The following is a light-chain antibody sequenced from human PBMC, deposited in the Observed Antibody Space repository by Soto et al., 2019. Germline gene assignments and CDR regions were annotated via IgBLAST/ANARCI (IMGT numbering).Light chain of an antibody. CDR2: EAS. J-gene: IGKJ1*01. V-gene: IGKV1-27*01. CDR3: QKYNSAPQT. Sequence: DIQMTQSPSSLSASVGDRVTITCRASQGISKYLAWYQQKPGKGPKFLIYEASTLQSGVPSRFSGSGSGTDFTLTISSLQPEDVATYYCQKYNSAPQTFGQGTKVDI. CDR1: QGISKY.